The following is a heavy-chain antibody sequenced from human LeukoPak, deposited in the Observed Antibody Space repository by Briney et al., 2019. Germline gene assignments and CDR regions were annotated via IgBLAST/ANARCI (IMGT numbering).Heavy chain of an antibody. CDR2: TSHDGSNE. CDR1: GFTFSDYS. V-gene: IGHV3-30*04. J-gene: IGHJ4*02. CDR3: WGSRFPYYFDY. Sequence: PGGSLRLSCAASGFTFSDYSMHWVRQAPGMGLEWVAVTSHDGSNEYYADSVKGRFTISRDNSKNTLYLQMNSLRAEDTAVYYCWGSRFPYYFDYWGQGTLVTVSS. D-gene: IGHD2-2*01.